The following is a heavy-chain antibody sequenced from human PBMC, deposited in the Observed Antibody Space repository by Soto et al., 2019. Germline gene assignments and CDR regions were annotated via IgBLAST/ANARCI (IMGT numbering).Heavy chain of an antibody. V-gene: IGHV4-59*01. J-gene: IGHJ6*02. CDR3: ARDNYYGMDV. CDR2: IYYSGST. Sequence: ETLSLTCTVSGGSISSYYWSWIRQPPGKGLEWIGYIYYSGSTNYNPSLKSRVTISVDTSKNQFSLKLSSVTAADTAVYYCARDNYYGMDVWGQGTTVTVSS. CDR1: GGSISSYY.